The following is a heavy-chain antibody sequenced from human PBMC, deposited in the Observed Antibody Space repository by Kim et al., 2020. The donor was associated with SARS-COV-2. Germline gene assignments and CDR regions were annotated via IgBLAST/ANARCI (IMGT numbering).Heavy chain of an antibody. CDR1: GYTFTSYY. Sequence: ASVKVSCKASGYTFTSYYMHWVRQAPGQGLEWMGIINPSGGSTSYAQKFQGRVTMTRDTSTSTVYMELSSLRSEDTAVYYCAREEGPGGVVPAAIFLDYWGQGTLVTVSS. CDR3: AREEGPGGVVPAAIFLDY. J-gene: IGHJ4*02. CDR2: INPSGGST. D-gene: IGHD2-2*01. V-gene: IGHV1-46*01.